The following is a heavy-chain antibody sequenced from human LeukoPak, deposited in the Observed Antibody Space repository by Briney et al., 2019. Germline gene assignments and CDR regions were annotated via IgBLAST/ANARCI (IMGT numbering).Heavy chain of an antibody. CDR2: INHSGST. D-gene: IGHD4-17*01. V-gene: IGHV4-34*01. CDR1: GGSFSGYY. CDR3: ARAGYGDGNFDY. Sequence: SETLSLTCAVYGGSFSGYYWSWIRQPPGKGLEWIGEINHSGSTNSNPSLKSRVTISVDTSKNQFSLKLSSVTAEDTALYYCARAGYGDGNFDYWGQGTLVIVSS. J-gene: IGHJ4*02.